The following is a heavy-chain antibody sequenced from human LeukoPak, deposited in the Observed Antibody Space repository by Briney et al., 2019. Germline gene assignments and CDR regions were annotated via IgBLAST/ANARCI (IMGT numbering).Heavy chain of an antibody. CDR3: ARDAYYYDSSGSFDY. D-gene: IGHD3-22*01. J-gene: IGHJ4*02. CDR2: ISAYNGNT. CDR1: GYTYSSYG. V-gene: IGHV1-18*01. Sequence: GASVNVSCKACGYTYSSYGISSVRQAPGHGLEWMGWISAYNGNTDYAQRLQGRVTMTTDTSTSTAYMELRSLRSDDTAVYYCARDAYYYDSSGSFDYWSQGTLVTVSS.